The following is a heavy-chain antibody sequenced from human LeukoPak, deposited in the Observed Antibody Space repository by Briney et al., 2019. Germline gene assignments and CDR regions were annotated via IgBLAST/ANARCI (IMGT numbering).Heavy chain of an antibody. Sequence: PSETLSLTCTVSGGSIGSYYWSWIRQPPGKGLEWIGYIYYSGSTNYNPSLKSRVTISVDTSKNQFSLKLSSVTAADTAVYYCARILTGHNYYCYGMDVWGQGTTVTVSS. CDR3: ARILTGHNYYCYGMDV. D-gene: IGHD3-9*01. CDR2: IYYSGST. CDR1: GGSIGSYY. J-gene: IGHJ6*02. V-gene: IGHV4-59*08.